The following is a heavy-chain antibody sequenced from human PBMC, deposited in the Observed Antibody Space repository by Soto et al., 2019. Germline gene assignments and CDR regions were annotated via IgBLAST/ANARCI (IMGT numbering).Heavy chain of an antibody. Sequence: SETLSLTCTVSGGSISSSSYYWGWIRQPPGKGLEWIGSIYYSGSTYYNPSLKSRVTISVDTSKNQFSLKLSSVTAADTAVYYCARYKIRWGGATPGLIDYWGQGTLVTVSS. J-gene: IGHJ4*02. CDR3: ARYKIRWGGATPGLIDY. CDR1: GGSISSSSYY. V-gene: IGHV4-39*01. D-gene: IGHD5-12*01. CDR2: IYYSGST.